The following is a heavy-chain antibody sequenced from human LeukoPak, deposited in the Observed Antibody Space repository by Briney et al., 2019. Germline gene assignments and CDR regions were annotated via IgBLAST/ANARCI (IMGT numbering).Heavy chain of an antibody. Sequence: PGGSLRPSCAASGFTFSAYNINWVRRTPGKGLEWVSSITASSSYMFYADSVRGRFTISRDNAENSLYLQMNSLRDEDTAVYYCARDPYSGGYGAYYYYYMDVWGKGTTVTVSS. V-gene: IGHV3-21*01. CDR3: ARDPYSGGYGAYYYYYMDV. CDR2: ITASSSYM. J-gene: IGHJ6*03. CDR1: GFTFSAYN. D-gene: IGHD6-19*01.